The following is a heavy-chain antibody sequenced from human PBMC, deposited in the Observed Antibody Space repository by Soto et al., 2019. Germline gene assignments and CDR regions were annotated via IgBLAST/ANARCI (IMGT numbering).Heavy chain of an antibody. D-gene: IGHD6-13*01. Sequence: GGSLRLSCAASGFTFSSYDMHWVRQATGKGLEWVSAIGTAGDTYYPGSVKGRFTISRENAKNSLYLQMNSLRAEDTAVYYCARGGQAAAVDYWGQGTLVTVSS. CDR1: GFTFSSYD. CDR2: IGTAGDT. J-gene: IGHJ4*02. V-gene: IGHV3-13*01. CDR3: ARGGQAAAVDY.